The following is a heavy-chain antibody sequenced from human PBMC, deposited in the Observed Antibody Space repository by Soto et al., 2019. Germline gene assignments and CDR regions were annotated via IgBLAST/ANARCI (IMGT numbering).Heavy chain of an antibody. J-gene: IGHJ4*02. CDR3: ARDIDFTIDY. V-gene: IGHV1-18*01. CDR2: INIYDGHI. D-gene: IGHD3-9*01. Sequence: GASVKVSCKASGYTYTSYGIGWMRQAPGQGLEWMGWINIYDGHINYAQKFQDRTTLTTDTSTNTAYMELRALISDDTAVYYCARDIDFTIDYWGQGTLVTVSS. CDR1: GYTYTSYG.